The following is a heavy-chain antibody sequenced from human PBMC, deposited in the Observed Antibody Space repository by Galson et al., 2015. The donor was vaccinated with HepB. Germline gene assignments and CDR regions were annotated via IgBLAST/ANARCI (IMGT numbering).Heavy chain of an antibody. D-gene: IGHD4-23*01. CDR2: ISYDGSNK. J-gene: IGHJ4*02. V-gene: IGHV3-30*18. CDR1: GFTFSSYG. Sequence: SLRLSCAASGFTFSSYGMHWVRQAPGKGLEWVAVISYDGSNKYYADSVKGRFTISRDNSKNTLYLHMNSLGAEDTAVLYCAKEVNYGGHLPTDYWGQGTLVTVSS. CDR3: AKEVNYGGHLPTDY.